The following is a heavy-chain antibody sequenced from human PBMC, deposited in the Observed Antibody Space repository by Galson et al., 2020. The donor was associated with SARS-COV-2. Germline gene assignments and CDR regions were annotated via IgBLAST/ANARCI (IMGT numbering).Heavy chain of an antibody. CDR2: ISSSSSYI. V-gene: IGHV3-21*01. CDR1: GFTFSSYS. Sequence: GESLKISCAASGFTFSSYSMNWVRQAPGKGLEWVSSISSSSSYIYYADSVKGRFTISRDNAKNSLYLQMNSLRAEDTAVYYCARDWVENYYDILTGPTPDALDIWGQGTMVTVAS. J-gene: IGHJ3*02. CDR3: ARDWVENYYDILTGPTPDALDI. D-gene: IGHD3-9*01.